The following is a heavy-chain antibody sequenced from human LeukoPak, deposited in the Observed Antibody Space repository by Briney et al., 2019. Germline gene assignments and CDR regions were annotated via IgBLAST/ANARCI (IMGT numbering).Heavy chain of an antibody. V-gene: IGHV3-7*04. Sequence: GGSLRVSCAASGFTFSIYWMTWVRQAPGKGLEWVASINQGGGEKNYADSVKGRFTISRDNAKNSLFLQMSSLRVEDTAVYYCVGGSHADYWGQGTLVTVSS. CDR1: GFTFSIYW. J-gene: IGHJ4*02. CDR2: INQGGGEK. CDR3: VGGSHADY.